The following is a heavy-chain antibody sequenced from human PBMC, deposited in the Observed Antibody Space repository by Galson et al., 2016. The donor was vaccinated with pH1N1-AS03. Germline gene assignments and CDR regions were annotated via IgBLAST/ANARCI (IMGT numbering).Heavy chain of an antibody. CDR3: ARGPVSYSNYWFPPPDY. CDR1: GIKFSNYA. D-gene: IGHD6-13*01. CDR2: ISGNGYST. J-gene: IGHJ4*02. Sequence: SLRLSCAVSGIKFSNYAMYWVRQAPGKGLEWVSGISGNGYSTYYANSVKGRFTISRDNSKSTLFLQMGGLRPEDRAVYYCARGPVSYSNYWFPPPDYWGQGTLVTVSS. V-gene: IGHV3-64*01.